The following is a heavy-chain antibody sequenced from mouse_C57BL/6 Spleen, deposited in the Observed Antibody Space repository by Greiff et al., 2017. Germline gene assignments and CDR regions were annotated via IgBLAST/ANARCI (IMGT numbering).Heavy chain of an antibody. CDR3: AIDDMDY. J-gene: IGHJ4*01. Sequence: QVQLKESGPELVKPGASVKISCKASGYAFSSSWMNWVKQRPGKGLEWIGRIYPGDGDTNYNGKFKGKATLTADKSSSTAYMPLSSLTSEDSAVYFCAIDDMDYWGKGTSVTVSS. CDR2: IYPGDGDT. CDR1: GYAFSSSW. V-gene: IGHV1-82*01.